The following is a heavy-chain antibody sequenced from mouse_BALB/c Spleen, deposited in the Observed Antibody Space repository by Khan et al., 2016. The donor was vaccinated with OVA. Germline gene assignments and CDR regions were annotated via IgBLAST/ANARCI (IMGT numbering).Heavy chain of an antibody. CDR3: ARPPYFSYAMDN. D-gene: IGHD2-10*01. CDR2: INTYTGEP. J-gene: IGHJ4*01. Sequence: QIQLVQSGPELEKPGETVKISCKASGHTFTNFGMNWVKQAPGKGLKWMGWINTYTGEPTYADDFNGRFAFSLEASASTAYLQINNLTNEDTATYFCARPPYFSYAMDNWGQGTSVTVSS. V-gene: IGHV9-3-1*01. CDR1: GHTFTNFG.